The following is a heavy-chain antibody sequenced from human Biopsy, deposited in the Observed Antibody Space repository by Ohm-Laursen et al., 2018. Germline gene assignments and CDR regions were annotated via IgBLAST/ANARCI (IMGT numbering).Heavy chain of an antibody. D-gene: IGHD1-14*01. CDR2: TVPMFGMA. J-gene: IGHJ5*02. V-gene: IGHV1-69*13. Sequence: SVKVSCNAAGDTFSSYEINWFRQAPGEGLEWMGGTVPMFGMANYAQKFQGRVTMTADESTTTAYMEVTRLTWEDTAVYYCARERGPHAGSFDRWGQGTLVTVSS. CDR1: GDTFSSYE. CDR3: ARERGPHAGSFDR.